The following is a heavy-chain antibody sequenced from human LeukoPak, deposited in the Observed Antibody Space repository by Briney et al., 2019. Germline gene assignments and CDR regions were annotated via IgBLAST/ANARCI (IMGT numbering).Heavy chain of an antibody. Sequence: GGSLRLSCAASGFTFSSYGMHWVRQAPGKGLEWVAVIWYDGSNKYYADSVKGRFTISRDNSKNTLYLQMNSLRAEDTAVYYCARGVATITYYGMDVWGQGTTVTVSS. CDR1: GFTFSSYG. V-gene: IGHV3-33*01. D-gene: IGHD5-24*01. CDR2: IWYDGSNK. J-gene: IGHJ6*02. CDR3: ARGVATITYYGMDV.